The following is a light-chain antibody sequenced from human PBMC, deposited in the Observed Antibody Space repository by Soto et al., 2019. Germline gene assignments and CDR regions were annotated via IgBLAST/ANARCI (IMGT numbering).Light chain of an antibody. CDR3: SSYAGSNNFV. CDR2: EVS. CDR1: SSDVGSYSL. J-gene: IGLJ1*01. Sequence: QSALTQPASVSGSPGQSITISCTGTSSDVGSYSLVSWYQQHPGKAPKLMIYEVSKRPSGVPDRFSGSKSGNTASLTVSGLQAEDEADYYCSSYAGSNNFVFGTGTKVTVL. V-gene: IGLV2-8*01.